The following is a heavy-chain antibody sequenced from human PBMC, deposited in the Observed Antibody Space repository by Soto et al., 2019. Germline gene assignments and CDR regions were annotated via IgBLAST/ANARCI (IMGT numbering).Heavy chain of an antibody. Sequence: PGGSLRLSCAASGFTFSSYGMHWVRQAPGKGLEWVAVISYDGSNKYYADSVKGRFTISRDNSKSTLYLQMNSLRAEDTAVYYCAKEFVGSSGWYDPYFDYWGQGTLVTVSS. D-gene: IGHD6-19*01. J-gene: IGHJ4*02. CDR3: AKEFVGSSGWYDPYFDY. CDR2: ISYDGSNK. V-gene: IGHV3-30*18. CDR1: GFTFSSYG.